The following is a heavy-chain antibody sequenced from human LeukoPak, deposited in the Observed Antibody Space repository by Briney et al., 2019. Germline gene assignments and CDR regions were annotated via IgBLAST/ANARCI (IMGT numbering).Heavy chain of an antibody. CDR3: AKDYRGSGEVGETGPLDY. CDR2: IDQSGGYI. CDR1: GLTFSNYA. V-gene: IGHV3-23*01. D-gene: IGHD1-14*01. J-gene: IGHJ4*02. Sequence: PGGSLRLSCTASGLTFSNYAMSWVRQAPAKGLEWVAGIDQSGGYIHYVDSVKGRFTISRDNSKNTLHLQMSSLRAEDTAVYYCAKDYRGSGEVGETGPLDYWGQGTLVTVSS.